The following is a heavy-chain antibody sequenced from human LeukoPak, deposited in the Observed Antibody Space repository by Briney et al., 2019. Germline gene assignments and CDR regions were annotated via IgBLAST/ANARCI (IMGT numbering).Heavy chain of an antibody. J-gene: IGHJ4*02. CDR1: GYTFTTYN. D-gene: IGHD6-13*01. Sequence: GASVKVSCKASGYTFTTYNMHWVRQAPGQGLECMGIIKPSDGSTTYAQNFQGRVTMTRDTSTTTVYMELSSLTSDDTAVYYCARGGVGPAAGPLHFHYWGQGTLVTVSS. V-gene: IGHV1-46*01. CDR2: IKPSDGST. CDR3: ARGGVGPAAGPLHFHY.